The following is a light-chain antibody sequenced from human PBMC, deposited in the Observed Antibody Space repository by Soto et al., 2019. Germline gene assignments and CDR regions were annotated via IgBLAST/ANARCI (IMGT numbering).Light chain of an antibody. Sequence: DIQMTQCPSSVSASVGDGVTITCRASQGISTSLGWYQQKPGKAPKLLIYAASSLQSGVPSRFSGTGSGTDFTLTISSLQPEAFATYYCQQTNSFPLTFGGGTKVDIK. V-gene: IGKV1D-12*01. CDR1: QGISTS. CDR2: AAS. J-gene: IGKJ4*01. CDR3: QQTNSFPLT.